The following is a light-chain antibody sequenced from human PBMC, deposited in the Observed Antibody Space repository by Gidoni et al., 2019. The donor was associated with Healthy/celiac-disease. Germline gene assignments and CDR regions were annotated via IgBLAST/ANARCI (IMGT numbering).Light chain of an antibody. CDR1: QSVSSY. CDR2: DAS. J-gene: IGKJ4*01. Sequence: EIVLTQSPATLSLSPGERATLSCRASQSVSSYLAWYQQKPGQAPRLLIYDASNRATGIPARFSGSGSGTDFTLTISSLEPEDFAVYCCQQRSNWPRVTFGGXTKVEIK. CDR3: QQRSNWPRVT. V-gene: IGKV3-11*01.